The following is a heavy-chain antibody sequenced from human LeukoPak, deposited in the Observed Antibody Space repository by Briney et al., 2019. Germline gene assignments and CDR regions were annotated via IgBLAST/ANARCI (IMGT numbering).Heavy chain of an antibody. CDR1: GGTFSSYA. J-gene: IGHJ3*02. V-gene: IGHV1-8*02. Sequence: ASVKVSCKASGGTFSSYAISWVRQAPGQGLEWMGRMNPNSGNTGYAQKFQGRVTMTRNTSISTAYMELSSLTSEDTAVYYCARSLAATDAFDIWGQGTLVTVSS. CDR3: ARSLAATDAFDI. CDR2: MNPNSGNT. D-gene: IGHD6-25*01.